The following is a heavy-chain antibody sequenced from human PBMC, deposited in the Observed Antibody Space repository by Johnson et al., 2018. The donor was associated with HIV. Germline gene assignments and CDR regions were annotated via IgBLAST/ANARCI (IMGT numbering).Heavy chain of an antibody. Sequence: HVQLVESGGGVVQPGRSLRLSCAASGLTISSYGMHWVRQAPGKGLEWVAVISSGGSNKYYADSVKGRFTISRDNSKNTLYLQMNSLRAEDTAVYYCAKDLRVYTCDAFDIWGQGTMVTVSS. J-gene: IGHJ3*02. V-gene: IGHV3-30*18. CDR1: GLTISSYG. CDR3: AKDLRVYTCDAFDI. D-gene: IGHD5/OR15-5a*01. CDR2: ISSGGSNK.